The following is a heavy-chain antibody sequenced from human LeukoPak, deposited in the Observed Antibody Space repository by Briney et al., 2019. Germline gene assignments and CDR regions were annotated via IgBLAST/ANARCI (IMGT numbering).Heavy chain of an antibody. CDR3: ARVPEATIWNYYYYMDV. V-gene: IGHV1-2*02. J-gene: IGHJ6*03. CDR1: GYTFTGYY. D-gene: IGHD5-12*01. CDR2: INPNSGGT. Sequence: ASVKVSCKASGYTFTGYYIHWVRQAPGQGLEWMGWINPNSGGTNYAQKFQGRVTMTRDTSISTAYMDLSRLRSDDTAVYYCARVPEATIWNYYYYMDVWGKGTTVTISS.